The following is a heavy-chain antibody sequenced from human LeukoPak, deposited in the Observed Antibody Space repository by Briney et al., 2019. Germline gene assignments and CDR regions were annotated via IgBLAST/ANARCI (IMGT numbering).Heavy chain of an antibody. CDR2: IYYSENT. CDR1: GGSVSSGTYY. CDR3: ARVSTNGVTNWFDP. Sequence: PAETLSLTCTVSGGSVSSGTYYWSWLRQPPGKEREWFGYIYYSENTIYNPSLNSRVTISVDTSTNHFSLKLSSVTAADTAVYFCARVSTNGVTNWFDPWGQGTLVTVSS. V-gene: IGHV4-61*03. D-gene: IGHD2-8*01. J-gene: IGHJ5*02.